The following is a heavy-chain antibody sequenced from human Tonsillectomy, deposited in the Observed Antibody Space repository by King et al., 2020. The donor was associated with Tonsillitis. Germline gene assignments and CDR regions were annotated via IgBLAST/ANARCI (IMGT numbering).Heavy chain of an antibody. CDR1: GGSISGYY. CDR3: AREGVVNFRWFDP. J-gene: IGHJ5*02. V-gene: IGHV4-59*01. CDR2: IHYNGST. D-gene: IGHD3-3*01. Sequence: VQLQESGPGPVKPSETLSLTCHVAGGSISGYYWNWLRPPPGKGLEWIGYIHYNGSTNYNPSLKNRVTISVDTSRNQFSLKLTSVTAADTAVYYCAREGVVNFRWFDPWGQGTLVTVSS.